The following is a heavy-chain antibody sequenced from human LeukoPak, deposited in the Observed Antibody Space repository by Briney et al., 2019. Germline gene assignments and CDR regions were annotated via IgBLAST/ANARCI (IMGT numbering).Heavy chain of an antibody. V-gene: IGHV3-23*01. CDR1: GFAFRNNA. CDR2: ISDRGGST. J-gene: IGHJ4*02. D-gene: IGHD3-22*01. CDR3: ASSYGSSAYYPFDY. Sequence: GGSLRLSCVASGFAFRNNAMSWVRQAPGKGLEWVSLISDRGGSTNYTDSVTGRFTISRDNSKNTLYLQMNTLRAEATAIYYCASSYGSSAYYPFDYWGQGTLVTVFS.